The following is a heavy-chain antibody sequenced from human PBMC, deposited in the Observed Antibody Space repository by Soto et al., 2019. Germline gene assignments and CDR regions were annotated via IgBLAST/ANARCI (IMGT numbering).Heavy chain of an antibody. CDR3: AERLGYCISTSCYYWFDP. CDR1: GGTFSSYA. Sequence: QVQLVQSGAEVKKPGSSVKVSCKASGGTFSSYAISWVRQAPGQGLEWMGGIIPIFGTANYAQKFQGRVTITADESTSTAYMELSSLRSEDTSVYYWAERLGYCISTSCYYWFDPWGQGTLVTVSS. J-gene: IGHJ5*02. V-gene: IGHV1-69*12. D-gene: IGHD2-2*01. CDR2: IIPIFGTA.